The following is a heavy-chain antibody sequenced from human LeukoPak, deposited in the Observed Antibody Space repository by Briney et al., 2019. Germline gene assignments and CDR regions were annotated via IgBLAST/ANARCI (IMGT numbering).Heavy chain of an antibody. CDR2: INSDGSST. CDR3: ARLDSSGP. D-gene: IGHD3-22*01. V-gene: IGHV3-74*01. Sequence: QPGGSLRLSCAASGFPFSSYWMHWVRQVPGKGLLWVSRINSDGSSTSYADSVKGRFTISRDNAKNTLYLQMNSLRAEDTAVYYCARLDSSGPWGQGTLVTVSS. J-gene: IGHJ5*02. CDR1: GFPFSSYW.